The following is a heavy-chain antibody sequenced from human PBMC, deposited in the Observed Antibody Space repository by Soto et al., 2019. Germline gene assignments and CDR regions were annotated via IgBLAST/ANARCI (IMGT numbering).Heavy chain of an antibody. CDR3: ARTPYCSSTSCYYGMDV. J-gene: IGHJ6*02. D-gene: IGHD2-2*01. CDR1: GYSFTSYW. Sequence: GESLKISCKGSGYSFTSYWISWVRQMPGKGLEWMGRIDPSDSYTNYSPSFQGHVTISADKSISTAYLQWSSLKASDTAMYYCARTPYCSSTSCYYGMDVWGQGTPVTVSS. V-gene: IGHV5-10-1*01. CDR2: IDPSDSYT.